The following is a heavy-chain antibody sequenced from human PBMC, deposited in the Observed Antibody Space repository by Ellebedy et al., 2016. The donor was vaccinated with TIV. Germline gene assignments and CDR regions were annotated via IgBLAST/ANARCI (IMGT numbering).Heavy chain of an antibody. V-gene: IGHV4-39*07. CDR1: GGSISSSGYY. Sequence: GSLRLSXTVSGGSISSSGYYWGWIRQPPGKGLEWIGSIYYSGRTHYNPSLKSRVTISVDTSKNQFSLKLSSVTAADTAVYYCATDWGRAAVLWGQGTLVTVSS. CDR3: ATDWGRAAVL. CDR2: IYYSGRT. D-gene: IGHD3-16*01. J-gene: IGHJ4*02.